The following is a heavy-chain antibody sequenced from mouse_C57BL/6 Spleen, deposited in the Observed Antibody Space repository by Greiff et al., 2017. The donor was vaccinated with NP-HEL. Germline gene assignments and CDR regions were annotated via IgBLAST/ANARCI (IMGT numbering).Heavy chain of an antibody. J-gene: IGHJ2*01. D-gene: IGHD1-1*01. CDR1: GYTFTSYW. CDR2: IYPGSGST. Sequence: QVQLQQPRAELVKPGASVKMSCKASGYTFTSYWITWVKQRPGQGLEWIGDIYPGSGSTNYNEKFKSKATLTVDTSSSTAYMQLSSLTSEDSAVYYCARLSHDYYGSRFFDYWGQGTTLTVSS. CDR3: ARLSHDYYGSRFFDY. V-gene: IGHV1-55*01.